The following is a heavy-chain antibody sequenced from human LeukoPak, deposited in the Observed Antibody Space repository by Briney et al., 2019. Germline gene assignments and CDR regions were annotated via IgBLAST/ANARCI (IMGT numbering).Heavy chain of an antibody. J-gene: IGHJ4*02. CDR2: IYYSGST. CDR3: ARHSYDSSGYYGDFDY. CDR1: GGSISSSSYY. D-gene: IGHD3-22*01. Sequence: SETLSLTCTVSGGSISSSSYYWGWIRQPPGKGLEWIGSIYYSGSTYYNPSLKSRVTISVDTSKNQFSLKLSSVSAADTAVYYCARHSYDSSGYYGDFDYWGQGTLVTVSS. V-gene: IGHV4-39*01.